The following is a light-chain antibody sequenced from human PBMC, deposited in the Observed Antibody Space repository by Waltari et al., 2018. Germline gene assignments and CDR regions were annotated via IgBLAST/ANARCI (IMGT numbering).Light chain of an antibody. CDR2: GAA. J-gene: IGKJ4*01. CDR3: QQYGSSPPLT. V-gene: IGKV3-20*01. Sequence: EIVLTQSPGTLSLSPGERATLSCRAGQSVSSGYLAWYQQKHGQAPRHLIYGAASRAPGIPERFSGSGSGTDVTLTINRLEPEDSGVYYCQQYGSSPPLTFGGGTKVEI. CDR1: QSVSSGY.